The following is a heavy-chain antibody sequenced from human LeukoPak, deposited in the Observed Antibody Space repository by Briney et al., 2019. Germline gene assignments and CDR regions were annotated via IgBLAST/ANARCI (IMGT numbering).Heavy chain of an antibody. V-gene: IGHV3-48*03. CDR3: AILQPLGSPPNDF. Sequence: GGSLRLSCAASGFTFSSYEMNWVRQAPGKGLEWVSYISGSSTTIYYADSVKGRFTVSRDNAENSLHLQMNGLRAEDTAVYYCAILQPLGSPPNDFWGQGTLVTVSS. CDR2: ISGSSTTI. CDR1: GFTFSSYE. D-gene: IGHD6-13*01. J-gene: IGHJ4*02.